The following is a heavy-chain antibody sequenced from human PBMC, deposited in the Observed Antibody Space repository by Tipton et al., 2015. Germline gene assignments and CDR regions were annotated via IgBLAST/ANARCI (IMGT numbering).Heavy chain of an antibody. CDR1: GFPFTDFS. CDR3: GRGGVFSNNWYPFDY. CDR2: ISGTGLAI. Sequence: SLRLSCAASGFPFTDFSMNWVRQAPGKGLEWISYISGTGLAIFYADSVKGRFTISRDEAANSLYLQMNSLRVEDTAVYYCGRGGVFSNNWYPFDYWGQGTLVTVSS. J-gene: IGHJ4*02. V-gene: IGHV3-11*01. D-gene: IGHD1-1*01.